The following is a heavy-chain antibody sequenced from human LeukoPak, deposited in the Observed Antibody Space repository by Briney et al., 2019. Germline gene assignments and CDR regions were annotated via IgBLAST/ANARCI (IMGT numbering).Heavy chain of an antibody. V-gene: IGHV3-23*01. J-gene: IGHJ3*02. D-gene: IGHD3-3*01. CDR3: AKDFPTIFGVELKTFHSNFDAFDI. CDR1: GFTFSSYS. CDR2: ISGSGGST. Sequence: GGSLRLSCAASGFTFSSYSMNWVRQAPGKGLEWVSAISGSGGSTYYADSVKGRFTISRDNSKNTLYLQMNSLRAEDTAVYYCAKDFPTIFGVELKTFHSNFDAFDIWGQGTMVTVSS.